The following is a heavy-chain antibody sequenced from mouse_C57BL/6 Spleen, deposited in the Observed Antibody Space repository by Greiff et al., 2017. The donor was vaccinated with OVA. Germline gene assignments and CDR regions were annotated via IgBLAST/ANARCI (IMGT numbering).Heavy chain of an antibody. CDR3: ARDGLYYYGSSYWYFDV. CDR2: ISSGSSTI. D-gene: IGHD1-1*01. J-gene: IGHJ1*03. Sequence: EVKVVESGGGLVKPGGSLKLSCAASGFTFSDYGMHWVRQAPEKGLEWVAYISSGSSTIYYADTVKGRFTISRDNAKNTLFLQMTSLRSEDTAMYYCARDGLYYYGSSYWYFDVWGTGTTVTVS. V-gene: IGHV5-17*01. CDR1: GFTFSDYG.